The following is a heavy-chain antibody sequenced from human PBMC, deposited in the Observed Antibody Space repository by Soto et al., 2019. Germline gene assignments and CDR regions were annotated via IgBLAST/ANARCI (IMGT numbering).Heavy chain of an antibody. Sequence: SETLSLTCTVSGGSISSYYWSWIRQPPGKGLEWIGYIYYSGSTNYNPSLKSRVTISVDTSKNQFSLKLSSVTAADTAVYYCARVPSSGWYWYYFDYWGQGTLVTVSS. CDR3: ARVPSSGWYWYYFDY. CDR2: IYYSGST. J-gene: IGHJ4*02. V-gene: IGHV4-59*01. D-gene: IGHD6-19*01. CDR1: GGSISSYY.